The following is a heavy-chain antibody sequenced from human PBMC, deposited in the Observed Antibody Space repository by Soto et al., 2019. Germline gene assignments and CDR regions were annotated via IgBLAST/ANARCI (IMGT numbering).Heavy chain of an antibody. J-gene: IGHJ2*01. CDR2: IIPIFGTV. Sequence: ASVKVSCKASGGTFSNYPISWVRQAPGQGLGWMGGIIPIFGTVNYAQKFQGRVTITADESTSTAYMELSSLRSEDTAVYYCARGNHRWLQLWYFDLWGRGTLVTVSS. D-gene: IGHD5-12*01. V-gene: IGHV1-69*13. CDR3: ARGNHRWLQLWYFDL. CDR1: GGTFSNYP.